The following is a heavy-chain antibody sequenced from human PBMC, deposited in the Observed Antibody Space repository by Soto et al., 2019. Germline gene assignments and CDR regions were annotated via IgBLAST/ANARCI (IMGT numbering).Heavy chain of an antibody. V-gene: IGHV3-23*01. CDR2: ISGSGGST. CDR3: AKVPDNVSRYFDWLGGFDP. D-gene: IGHD3-9*01. J-gene: IGHJ5*02. Sequence: IRRVIKAPGKGLEWVSAISGSGGSTYYADSVKGRFAISRDNSKNTLYLQMNSLRAEDTAVYYCAKVPDNVSRYFDWLGGFDPWGQGTLVTVSS.